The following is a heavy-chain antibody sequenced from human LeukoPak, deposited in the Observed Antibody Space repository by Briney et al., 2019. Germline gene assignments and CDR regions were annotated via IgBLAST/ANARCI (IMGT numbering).Heavy chain of an antibody. CDR1: GFTFDDYG. J-gene: IGHJ4*02. V-gene: IGHV3-20*04. CDR3: ARSASTYYYDSSGYYLDY. D-gene: IGHD3-22*01. Sequence: GGSLRLSCAASGFTFDDYGMSWVRQAPGKGLEWVSGINWNGGSTVYADSVKGGFTISRDNAKNSLYMQMNSLRAEDTAFYYCARSASTYYYDSSGYYLDYWGQGTLVTVSS. CDR2: INWNGGST.